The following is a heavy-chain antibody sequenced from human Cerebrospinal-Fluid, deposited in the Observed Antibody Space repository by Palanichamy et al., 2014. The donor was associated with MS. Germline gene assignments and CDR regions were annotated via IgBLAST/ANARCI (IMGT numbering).Heavy chain of an antibody. V-gene: IGHV1-3*01. J-gene: IGHJ4*02. CDR1: GYTLKSYS. Sequence: QVQLVQSGAEVKKPGATVKVSYKASGYTLKSYSMHWVRQAPGQRLEWMGWINVDSGSTKLSQKFQGRVTITRNTSASTVYMELRSLRSEDTAVFYCARGVGSPLILDYWGQGTLVTVSS. D-gene: IGHD4-23*01. CDR3: ARGVGSPLILDY. CDR2: INVDSGST.